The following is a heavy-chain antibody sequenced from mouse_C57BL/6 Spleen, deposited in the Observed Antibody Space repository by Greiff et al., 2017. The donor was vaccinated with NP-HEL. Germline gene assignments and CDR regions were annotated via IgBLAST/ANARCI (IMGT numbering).Heavy chain of an antibody. V-gene: IGHV5-6*01. CDR1: GFTFSSYG. CDR2: ISSGGSYT. CDR3: ARQTAQATAWFAY. Sequence: EVQGVESGGDLVKPGGSLKLSCAASGFTFSSYGMSWVRQTPDKRLEWVATISSGGSYTYYPDSVKGRFTISRDNAKKTLYLQMSSLKSEDTAMYYCARQTAQATAWFAYWGQGTLVTVSA. D-gene: IGHD3-2*02. J-gene: IGHJ3*01.